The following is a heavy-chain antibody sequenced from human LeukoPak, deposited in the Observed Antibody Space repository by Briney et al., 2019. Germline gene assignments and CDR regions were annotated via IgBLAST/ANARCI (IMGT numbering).Heavy chain of an antibody. CDR3: AKDISAAAVRVPGHY. Sequence: PGGSLTLPCTVSGFTFSSYGMLWVRQAPGKGLEWVAVVTYDVRNIYYANAVQGRVTVSTDTSKKTYLQMDKLRAEDTAMYLCAKDISAAAVRVPGHYWGQGTLVSVSS. V-gene: IGHV3-30*18. CDR1: GFTFSSYG. J-gene: IGHJ4*02. CDR2: VTYDVRNI. D-gene: IGHD6-13*01.